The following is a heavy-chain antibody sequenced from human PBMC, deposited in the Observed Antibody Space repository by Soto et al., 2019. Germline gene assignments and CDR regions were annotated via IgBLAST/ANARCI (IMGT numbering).Heavy chain of an antibody. CDR2: INAGNGNT. V-gene: IGHV1-3*01. D-gene: IGHD3-3*01. Sequence: QVQLVQSGAEVKKPGASVKVSCKASGYTFTSYAMHWVRQAPRQRLEWMGWINAGNGNTKYSQKFQGRVTITRDTSASTAYMELSSLRSEDTAVYYCARASEVTYYDFWSGYDYWGQGTLVTVSS. J-gene: IGHJ4*02. CDR3: ARASEVTYYDFWSGYDY. CDR1: GYTFTSYA.